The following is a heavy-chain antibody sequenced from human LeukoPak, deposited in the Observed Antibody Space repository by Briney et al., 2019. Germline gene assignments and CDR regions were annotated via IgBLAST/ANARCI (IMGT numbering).Heavy chain of an antibody. Sequence: GGSLRLSCAASGFTFSSYGMSWVRQAPGKGLEWVSAISGSGGSTYYADSVKGRFTISRDNAKNTLYLQMNSLRVEDTAVYYCVCLGLGGLSLDWGQGTLVTVSS. CDR1: GFTFSSYG. D-gene: IGHD3-16*01. V-gene: IGHV3-23*01. J-gene: IGHJ4*02. CDR2: ISGSGGST. CDR3: VCLGLGGLSLD.